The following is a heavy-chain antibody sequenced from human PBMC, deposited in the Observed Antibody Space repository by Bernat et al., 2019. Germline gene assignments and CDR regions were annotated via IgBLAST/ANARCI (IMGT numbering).Heavy chain of an antibody. CDR2: TKEDGSEK. J-gene: IGHJ4*02. D-gene: IGHD3/OR15-3a*01. CDR1: GFNISDYW. V-gene: IGHV3-7*03. CDR3: ATVGL. Sequence: EVQLVESGGGLVQPGGSRRLSWVASGFNISDYWMSWVRQAPGKGLEWVAKTKEDGSEKYYVDSVKGRFTISRDNAKNSLYLQMNSLSAEDTAVYYCATVGLWGQRTLVTVSS.